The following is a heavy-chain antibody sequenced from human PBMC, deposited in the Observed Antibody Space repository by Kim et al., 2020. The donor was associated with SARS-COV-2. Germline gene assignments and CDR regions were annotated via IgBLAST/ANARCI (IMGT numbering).Heavy chain of an antibody. J-gene: IGHJ4*02. CDR3: ARRIAVAGSHVDY. CDR1: GGSFSGYY. V-gene: IGHV4-34*01. Sequence: SETLSLTCAVYGGSFSGYYWSWIRQPPGKGLEWIGEINHSGSTNYNPSLKSRVTISVDTSKNQFSLKLSSVTAADTAVYYCARRIAVAGSHVDYWGQGTLVTVSS. CDR2: INHSGST. D-gene: IGHD6-19*01.